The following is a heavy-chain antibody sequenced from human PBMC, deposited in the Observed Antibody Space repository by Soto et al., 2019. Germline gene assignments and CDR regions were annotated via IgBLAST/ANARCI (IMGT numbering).Heavy chain of an antibody. V-gene: IGHV4-59*08. J-gene: IGHJ4*02. CDR2: IYYSGST. CDR1: GGSISRYY. CDR3: AALHGSGSYFTTYDY. D-gene: IGHD3-10*01. Sequence: SETLSLTCTASGGSISRYYWSWIRQPPGKGLEWIGYIYYSGSTNYNPSLKSRVTISVDTSKNQFSLKLSSVTAADTAVYYCAALHGSGSYFTTYDYWGQGTLVTVSS.